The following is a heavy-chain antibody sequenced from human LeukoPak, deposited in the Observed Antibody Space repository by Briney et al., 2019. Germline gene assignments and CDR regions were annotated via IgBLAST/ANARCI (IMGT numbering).Heavy chain of an antibody. V-gene: IGHV3-23*01. CDR2: ISGSGGST. CDR1: GFTFSSYA. Sequence: GGSLRLSCAAFGFTFSSYAMSWVRQAPGKGLEWVSAISGSGGSTYYADSVKGRLTISRDNSKNTLYLQMNSLRAEDTAVYYCAKASVAVAYYFDYWGQGTLVTVSS. D-gene: IGHD6-19*01. J-gene: IGHJ4*02. CDR3: AKASVAVAYYFDY.